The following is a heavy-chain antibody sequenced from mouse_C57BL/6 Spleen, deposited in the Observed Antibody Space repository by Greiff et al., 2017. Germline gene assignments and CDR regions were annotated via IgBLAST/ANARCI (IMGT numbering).Heavy chain of an antibody. V-gene: IGHV1-15*01. J-gene: IGHJ3*01. CDR3: TRIYYDYDGTWFAY. CDR2: IDPETGGT. D-gene: IGHD2-4*01. CDR1: GYTFTDYE. Sequence: QVQLKQSGAELVRPGASVTLSCKASGYTFTDYEMHWVKQTPVHGLEWIGAIDPETGGTAYNQKFKGKAILTADKSSSTAYMELRSLTSEDSDVYYCTRIYYDYDGTWFAYWGQGTLVTVSA.